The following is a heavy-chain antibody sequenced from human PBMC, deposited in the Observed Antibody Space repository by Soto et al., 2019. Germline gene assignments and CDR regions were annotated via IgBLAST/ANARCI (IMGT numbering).Heavy chain of an antibody. J-gene: IGHJ6*02. CDR1: GYTFTSYY. CDR3: ASTDCSGGSCYPYYYYGMDV. Sequence: ASVKVSCKASGYTFTSYYMHWVRQAPGQGLEWMGIINPSGGSTSYAQKFQGRVTMTRDTSTSTVYMELSSLRSEDTAVYYCASTDCSGGSCYPYYYYGMDVWGQGTTVTVSS. D-gene: IGHD2-15*01. V-gene: IGHV1-46*01. CDR2: INPSGGST.